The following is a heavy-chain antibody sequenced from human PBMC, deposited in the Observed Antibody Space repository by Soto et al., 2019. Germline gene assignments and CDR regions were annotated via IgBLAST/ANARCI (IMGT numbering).Heavy chain of an antibody. CDR2: IYPGDSDT. CDR1: GYSFTSYW. V-gene: IGHV5-51*01. J-gene: IGHJ4*02. CDR3: ARGGAMGVDH. D-gene: IGHD1-26*01. Sequence: PGESLKISCKGSGYSFTSYWIGWVRQMPGKGLEWMGIIYPGDSDTRYSPSFQGQVTISADKSISTAKNTVYLHLNTLTDEDTAVYYCARGGAMGVDHWGQGTLVTVSS.